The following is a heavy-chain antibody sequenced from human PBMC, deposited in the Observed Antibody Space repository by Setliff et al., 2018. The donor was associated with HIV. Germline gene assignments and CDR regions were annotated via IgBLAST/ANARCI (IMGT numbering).Heavy chain of an antibody. V-gene: IGHV4-39*07. D-gene: IGHD3-10*01. CDR2: IYHSGTT. J-gene: IGHJ6*03. Sequence: NPSETLSLTCTVSGGAISSSSYYWGWIRQPPGKGPEWIGSIYHSGTTNYNSSLKSRVTISVETSKNQFSLKLSSVTAADTAMYYCARDFMLWRKSGSGTLYYSYMDVWGRGTTVTVSS. CDR1: GGAISSSSYY. CDR3: ARDFMLWRKSGSGTLYYSYMDV.